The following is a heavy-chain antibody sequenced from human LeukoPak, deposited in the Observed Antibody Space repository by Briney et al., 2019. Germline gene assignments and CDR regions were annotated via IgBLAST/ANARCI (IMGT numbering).Heavy chain of an antibody. CDR2: XXXXXXXX. CDR1: GNXW. V-gene: IGHV3-74*01. CDR3: VSFYETY. D-gene: IGHD2-2*01. J-gene: IGHJ4*02. Sequence: GGSLRLSCAASGNXWXHWVRQAPGKGLVWVSHXXXXXXXXXXXXXXXXXXXXXKDXXKNTVYLQMNNLRAEDTAVYYCVSFYETYWGRGTLVTVSS.